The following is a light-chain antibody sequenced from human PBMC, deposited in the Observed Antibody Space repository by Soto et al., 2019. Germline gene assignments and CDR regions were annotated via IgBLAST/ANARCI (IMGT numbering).Light chain of an antibody. V-gene: IGLV2-14*01. CDR2: DVS. CDR3: SSYTSSSTVV. CDR1: SSDIGAYNY. Sequence: QSALTQPASVSGSPGQSITISCTGTSSDIGAYNYVSWYQQHPGKAPKLMIYDVSNRPSGVSNRFSGSKSGHTASLTISGLQDEDEADYYCSSYTSSSTVVFGGGTKVTVL. J-gene: IGLJ2*01.